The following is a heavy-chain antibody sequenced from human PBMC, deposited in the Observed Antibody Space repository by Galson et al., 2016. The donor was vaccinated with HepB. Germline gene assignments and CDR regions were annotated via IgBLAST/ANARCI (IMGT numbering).Heavy chain of an antibody. CDR2: ISHDGSVR. V-gene: IGHV3-74*03. CDR3: ARAQWIQARRAAYFDY. D-gene: IGHD5-18*01. J-gene: IGHJ4*02. CDR1: GFTFSSHV. Sequence: SLRLSCAASGFTFSSHVMHWVRQTPGKGLVWVSRISHDGSVRTYADSVKGRFTISRDNAKNTLYLQMNSLRTEDTAVYYCARAQWIQARRAAYFDYWGQGALVTVSS.